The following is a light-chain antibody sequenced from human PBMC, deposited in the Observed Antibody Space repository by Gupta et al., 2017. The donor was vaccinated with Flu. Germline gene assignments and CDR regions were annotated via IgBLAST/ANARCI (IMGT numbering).Light chain of an antibody. CDR2: AAS. CDR1: QSISNY. Sequence: DIQMTQSPSSLSASVGDRVTITCRASQSISNYLNWYQQKPGKAPKLLIYAASSLQSGVPSRFSGSESGTDFTLTISSLQPEDFATYYCQQTYTTPIAFGQGTRLEI. V-gene: IGKV1-39*01. CDR3: QQTYTTPIA. J-gene: IGKJ5*01.